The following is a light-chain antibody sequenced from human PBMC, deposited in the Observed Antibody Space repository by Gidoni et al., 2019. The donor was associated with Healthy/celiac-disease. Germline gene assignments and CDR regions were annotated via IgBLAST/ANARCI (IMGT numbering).Light chain of an antibody. Sequence: EIVLTQSPATLSLSPGERATPSCRASQSVSSYLAWYQQKPGQAPRLLLYDASNRATGIPARFSGSGSGTDFTLTISSLEPEDFAVYYCQQRSNWPPLFTFGPGTKVDIK. CDR2: DAS. J-gene: IGKJ3*01. CDR3: QQRSNWPPLFT. V-gene: IGKV3-11*01. CDR1: QSVSSY.